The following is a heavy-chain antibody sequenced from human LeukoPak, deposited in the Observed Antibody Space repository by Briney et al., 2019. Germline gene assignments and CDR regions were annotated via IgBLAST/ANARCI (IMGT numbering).Heavy chain of an antibody. V-gene: IGHV4-59*02. D-gene: IGHD2-15*01. CDR1: GGSVSGHY. Sequence: SETLSLTCVASGGSVSGHYWGWIRRPPGRGLEWIGYVYYSGSTNYNPSFKSRITISVDTSRNQFSLQLSSVTAADTAVYYCARIHRYCSGGACYVLDNWGQGTLVAVSS. CDR3: ARIHRYCSGGACYVLDN. CDR2: VYYSGST. J-gene: IGHJ4*02.